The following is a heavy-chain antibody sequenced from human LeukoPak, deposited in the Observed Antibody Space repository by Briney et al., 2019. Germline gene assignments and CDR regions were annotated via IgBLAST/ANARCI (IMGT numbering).Heavy chain of an antibody. D-gene: IGHD3-9*01. Sequence: ASVKVSCKASGYTFTSYGISWVRQAPGQGLEWTGWISAYNGNTNYAQKLQGRVTMTTDTSTSTAYMELRSLRSDDTAVYYCARGGYFDWLLRINFDYWGQGTLVTVSS. J-gene: IGHJ4*02. CDR2: ISAYNGNT. V-gene: IGHV1-18*04. CDR1: GYTFTSYG. CDR3: ARGGYFDWLLRINFDY.